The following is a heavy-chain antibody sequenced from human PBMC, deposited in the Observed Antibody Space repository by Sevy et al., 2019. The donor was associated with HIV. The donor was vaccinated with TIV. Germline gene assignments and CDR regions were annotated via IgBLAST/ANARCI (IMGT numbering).Heavy chain of an antibody. V-gene: IGHV3-7*01. J-gene: IGHJ4*02. CDR3: ARDIYITTSR. CDR2: IKQDGSEK. D-gene: IGHD3-22*01. CDR1: GFTFSNSW. Sequence: GGSLRLSCAASGFTFSNSWMTWVRQAPGKGLEWVANIKQDGSEKHYLDSVKCRFTISRDNARNSLYLQMNSLRVEDTAVSHCARDIYITTSRWGQGTLVTVSS.